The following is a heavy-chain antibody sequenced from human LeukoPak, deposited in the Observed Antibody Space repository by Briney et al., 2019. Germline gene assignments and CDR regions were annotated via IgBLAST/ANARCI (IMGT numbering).Heavy chain of an antibody. D-gene: IGHD2-2*01. J-gene: IGHJ2*01. CDR1: GGSISSGSYY. Sequence: SETLSLTRTVSGGSISSGSYYWSWIRQPAGKGLEWIGRIYTSGSTNYNPSLKSRVTISVDTSKNQFSLKLSSVTAADTAVYYCARVSSIVVVPAAIDLWGRGTLVTVSS. V-gene: IGHV4-61*02. CDR3: ARVSSIVVVPAAIDL. CDR2: IYTSGST.